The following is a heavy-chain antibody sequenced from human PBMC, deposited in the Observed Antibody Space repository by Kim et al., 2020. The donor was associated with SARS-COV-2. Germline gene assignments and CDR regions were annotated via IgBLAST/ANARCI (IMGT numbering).Heavy chain of an antibody. CDR3: AKDLSYDSSGYEP. CDR1: GFTFSSYG. CDR2: ISYDGSNK. D-gene: IGHD3-22*01. Sequence: GGSLRLSCAASGFTFSSYGMHWVRQAPGKGLEWVAVISYDGSNKYYADSVKGRFTISRDNSKNTLYLQMNSLRAEDTAVYYCAKDLSYDSSGYEPWGQGTLVTVSS. V-gene: IGHV3-30*18. J-gene: IGHJ5*02.